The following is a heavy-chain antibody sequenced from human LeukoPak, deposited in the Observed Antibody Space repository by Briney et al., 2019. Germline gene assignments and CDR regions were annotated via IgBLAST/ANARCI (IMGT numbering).Heavy chain of an antibody. V-gene: IGHV3-23*01. D-gene: IGHD6-13*01. CDR3: AILPGYSSGWYEVNY. CDR2: ISGSGGNT. Sequence: HPGVYLRLSCAASGFTSYAMSWVRQAPGKGLKWVSGISGSGGNTYYADSVKGRFTISRDNSKNTLYLQMNSLRVEDTAAYYCAILPGYSSGWYEVNYWGQGTLVTVSS. J-gene: IGHJ4*02. CDR1: GFTSYA.